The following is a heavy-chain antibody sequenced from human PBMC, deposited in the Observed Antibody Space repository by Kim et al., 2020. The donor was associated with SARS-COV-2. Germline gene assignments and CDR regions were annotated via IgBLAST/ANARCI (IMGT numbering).Heavy chain of an antibody. Sequence: GGSLRRSCEASGFNVRNTYLSWVRQAPGKGLEWVSFLYSNGRTFYADYVMGRLTPAKDNSNDNLFLEINSLRAEDNTVYFCARADYYDSCGHYYELPFD. CDR2: LYSNGRT. V-gene: IGHV3-66*01. J-gene: IGHJ5*02. D-gene: IGHD3-22*01. CDR3: ARADYYDSCGHYYELPFD. CDR1: GFNVRNTY.